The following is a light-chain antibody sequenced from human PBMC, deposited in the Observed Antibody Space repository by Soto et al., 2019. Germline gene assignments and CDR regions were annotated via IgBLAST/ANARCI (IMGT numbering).Light chain of an antibody. V-gene: IGKV3-20*01. CDR2: DAS. CDR3: QQYGGSPRIT. CDR1: QSVSSSH. J-gene: IGKJ5*01. Sequence: EIVLTQSPGTLSLSPGERATLSCRASQSVSSSHLAWYQQKPGQAPRLLIYDASNRASGVPARFSGSGSGTDFTLTISDLEPEDVAIYYCQQYGGSPRITFGQGTRLEIK.